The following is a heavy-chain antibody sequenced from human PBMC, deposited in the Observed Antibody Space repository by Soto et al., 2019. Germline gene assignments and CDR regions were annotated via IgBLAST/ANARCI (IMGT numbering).Heavy chain of an antibody. CDR3: ARAPNMVRGVSALTFDH. D-gene: IGHD3-10*01. CDR1: GGSISSCGYY. V-gene: IGHV4-31*03. CDR2: IYYSGTT. Sequence: QVQLQESGPGLVKPSQTLSLTCTVSGGSISSCGYYWSWIRQHPGKGLEWIGYIYYSGTTYYNRSLKRSVTISVDASKNQFSLKVSSVTAAHTAVYYCARAPNMVRGVSALTFDHWGQGTLVTVSS. J-gene: IGHJ4*02.